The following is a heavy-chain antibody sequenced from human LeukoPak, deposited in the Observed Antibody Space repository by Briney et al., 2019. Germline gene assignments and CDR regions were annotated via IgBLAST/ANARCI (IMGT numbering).Heavy chain of an antibody. CDR2: IYRDGST. Sequence: GGSLRLSCAASGFIVGNNYMSWVRQAPGTGLEWVSVIYRDGSTYYADSVKGRFTISRDNSKNTLFLQTNSLRAEGTAVYYCAREGVGVTGRNLGFEYWGQGTLVTVSS. CDR3: AREGVGVTGRNLGFEY. V-gene: IGHV3-53*01. D-gene: IGHD1-26*01. J-gene: IGHJ4*02. CDR1: GFIVGNNY.